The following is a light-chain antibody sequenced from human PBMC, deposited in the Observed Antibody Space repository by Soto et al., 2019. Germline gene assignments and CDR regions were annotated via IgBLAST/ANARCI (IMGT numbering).Light chain of an antibody. V-gene: IGLV2-14*01. CDR3: TSYTAYSTYV. CDR1: SNDVGRYNY. CDR2: EVS. J-gene: IGLJ1*01. Sequence: QSALTQPASVSGSPGQSITISCTGTSNDVGRYNYVSWHQQHPGKAPKLMIYEVSHRPSGDSNRFSGSKSGNTASLTISGLQAEDEGDYYCTSYTAYSTYVFGPGTKVTVL.